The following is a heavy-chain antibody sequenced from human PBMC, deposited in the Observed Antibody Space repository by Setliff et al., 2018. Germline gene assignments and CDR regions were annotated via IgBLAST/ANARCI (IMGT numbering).Heavy chain of an antibody. Sequence: PSETLSLTCNVSGVSISSYYWSWIRQPPGKGLESIGYIQKSGSTNYNPSLMSRVSISVDTSKNQFSLRLRSVTAADTAVYFCARDNTMVGATDYWGLGTLVTVSS. CDR1: GVSISSYY. J-gene: IGHJ4*02. CDR2: IQKSGST. CDR3: ARDNTMVGATDY. D-gene: IGHD1-26*01. V-gene: IGHV4-4*08.